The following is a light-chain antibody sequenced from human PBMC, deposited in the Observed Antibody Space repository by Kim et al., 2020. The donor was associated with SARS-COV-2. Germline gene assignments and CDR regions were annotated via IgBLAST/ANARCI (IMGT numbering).Light chain of an antibody. CDR2: DVS. Sequence: GQAITISCTGTSSYVVGYNYVSWYQQHPGKAPKLMIYDVSNRPSGVSNRFSGSKSGNTASLTISGLQAEDEADYYCSSYTSSSTRVFGGGTKLTVL. CDR1: SSYVVGYNY. J-gene: IGLJ3*02. V-gene: IGLV2-14*03. CDR3: SSYTSSSTRV.